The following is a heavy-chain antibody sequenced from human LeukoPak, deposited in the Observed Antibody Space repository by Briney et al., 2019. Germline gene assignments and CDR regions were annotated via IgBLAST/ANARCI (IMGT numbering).Heavy chain of an antibody. CDR3: ARGTGLDY. CDR2: ISSSGNSI. CDR1: GFPFSSYE. D-gene: IGHD1-14*01. V-gene: IGHV3-48*03. J-gene: IGHJ4*02. Sequence: GGSLRLSCAASGFPFSSYEMNWVRQAPGKGLEWVSYISSSGNSIYYADSVKGRFTVSRDNANKSLYLHTNSLRAEDTAVYYCARGTGLDYWGQGTLVTVSS.